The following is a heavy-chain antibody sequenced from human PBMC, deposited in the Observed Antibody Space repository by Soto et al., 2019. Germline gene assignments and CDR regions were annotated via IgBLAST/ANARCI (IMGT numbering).Heavy chain of an antibody. CDR3: ARGTRVRGVIIKVDHYYGMDV. V-gene: IGHV1-46*01. Sequence: ASVEVSCRASGYTFTSYYMHWVRQAPGQGLEWMGIINPSGGSTSYAQKFQGRVTMTRDTSTSTVYMELSSLRSEDTAVYYCARGTRVRGVIIKVDHYYGMDVWGQGTTVTVSS. CDR1: GYTFTSYY. D-gene: IGHD3-10*01. CDR2: INPSGGST. J-gene: IGHJ6*02.